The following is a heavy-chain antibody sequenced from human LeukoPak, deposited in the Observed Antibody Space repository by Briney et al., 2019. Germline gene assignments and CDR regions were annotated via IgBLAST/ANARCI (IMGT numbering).Heavy chain of an antibody. CDR3: ANPELLWDY. CDR2: ISGSGGST. Sequence: GGYLRFSCAASGFTFSSYALRWVRQAPGKGLEWVSAISGSGGSTYYADSVKGRFTISRDNSKNTLYLQMNSLRAEDTAVYYCANPELLWDYWGQGTLVTVSS. CDR1: GFTFSSYA. V-gene: IGHV3-23*01. D-gene: IGHD2/OR15-2a*01. J-gene: IGHJ4*02.